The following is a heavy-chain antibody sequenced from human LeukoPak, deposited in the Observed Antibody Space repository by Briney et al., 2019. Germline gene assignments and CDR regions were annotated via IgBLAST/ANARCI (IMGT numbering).Heavy chain of an antibody. Sequence: GRSLRLSCAASGFDLNTYEMNWVRQAPGKGLEWIADITVSGHTKNYADSVKGRFTISRNNARTSLYLQMNSLRVEDTGVYYCARGDPHADLWGQGTLVTVSS. CDR2: ITVSGHTK. CDR1: GFDLNTYE. V-gene: IGHV3-48*03. J-gene: IGHJ5*02. CDR3: ARGDPHADL.